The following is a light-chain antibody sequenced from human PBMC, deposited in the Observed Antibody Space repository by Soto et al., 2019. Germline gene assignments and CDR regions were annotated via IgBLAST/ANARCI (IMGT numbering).Light chain of an antibody. V-gene: IGKV2D-29*01. CDR1: QSLLTSDGKKY. CDR2: EVS. CDR3: MQGIEVPCT. Sequence: DIVMTQTPLSLSVTPGQPASISCKSSQSLLTSDGKKYLDWYLQTSGQPPQLLIFEVSTRFSGVPDRFSVRVSGTDFTLEISRVEAEDVVVYSCMQGIEVPCTFGQGTKVEIK. J-gene: IGKJ1*01.